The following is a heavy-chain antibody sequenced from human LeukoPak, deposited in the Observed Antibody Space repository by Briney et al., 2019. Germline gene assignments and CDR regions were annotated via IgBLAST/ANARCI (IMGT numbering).Heavy chain of an antibody. V-gene: IGHV3-7*03. CDR1: GFDCSRYW. J-gene: IGHJ4*02. D-gene: IGHD3-9*01. CDR3: ARGRYVDWLFDY. Sequence: PGGPLRLSCAASGFDCSRYWMTWVRQSRGKGLEWVANIEQDGGEEYYVDSVKGRFTISRDNAKNSLYLQMNSLRVEDTAVYYCARGRYVDWLFDYWGQGTLVTVSS. CDR2: IEQDGGEE.